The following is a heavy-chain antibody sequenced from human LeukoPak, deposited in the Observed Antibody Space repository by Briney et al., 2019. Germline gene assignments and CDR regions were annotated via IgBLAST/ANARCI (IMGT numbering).Heavy chain of an antibody. D-gene: IGHD6-6*01. V-gene: IGHV3-30*18. CDR3: AKDVRIAARPNWFDP. Sequence: GGSLRLSCIASGFAFSTYGMHWVRQAPGKGLEWVAVISHDGSNKYYVDSVKGRFTVSRDNSKNTLYLQMNSLRAEDTPVYYCAKDVRIAARPNWFDPWGQGTLVTVSS. CDR2: ISHDGSNK. J-gene: IGHJ5*02. CDR1: GFAFSTYG.